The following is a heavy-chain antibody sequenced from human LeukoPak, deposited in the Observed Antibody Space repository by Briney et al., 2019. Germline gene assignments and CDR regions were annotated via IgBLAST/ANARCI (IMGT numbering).Heavy chain of an antibody. Sequence: SETLSLTCTVSGDSISTSNSYWGWIRQPPGKGLEWIGSIYYSGNTYYNPSLKSRVTISVDTSKNQFSLKLSSVTAADTAVYYCASLTRIRIRNWFDPWGQGTLVTVSS. J-gene: IGHJ5*02. D-gene: IGHD5-18*01. CDR1: GDSISTSNSY. V-gene: IGHV4-39*07. CDR3: ASLTRIRIRNWFDP. CDR2: IYYSGNT.